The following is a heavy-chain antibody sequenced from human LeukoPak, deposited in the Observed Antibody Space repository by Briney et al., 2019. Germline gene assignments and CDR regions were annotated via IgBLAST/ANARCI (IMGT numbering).Heavy chain of an antibody. J-gene: IGHJ3*02. CDR2: IDYSGSS. D-gene: IGHD3-9*01. Sequence: PAETLSLTCSVSRGSISSYFWTWIRQPPGKGLEWIGFIDYSGSSNYNPSLKCRVTISADPSTNHFSLNLTSVTAADTAVFFCARDHPVADWAPDIWGRETMVTVSS. CDR3: ARDHPVADWAPDI. CDR1: RGSISSYF. V-gene: IGHV4-59*13.